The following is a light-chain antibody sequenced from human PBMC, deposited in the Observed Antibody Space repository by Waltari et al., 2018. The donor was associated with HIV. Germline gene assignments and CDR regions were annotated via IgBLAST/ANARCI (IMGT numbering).Light chain of an antibody. CDR3: HQYGSSPWT. CDR1: QNVDNTY. J-gene: IGKJ1*01. V-gene: IGKV3-20*01. Sequence: EIVLTQSPGTLSRSPGERATLSCRASQNVDNTYLAWYHQKPGQPPSLLIFGASSRATGIPARFSGSGSGADFSLTISRLEPEDLGFYYCHQYGSSPWTFGQGTKVEIK. CDR2: GAS.